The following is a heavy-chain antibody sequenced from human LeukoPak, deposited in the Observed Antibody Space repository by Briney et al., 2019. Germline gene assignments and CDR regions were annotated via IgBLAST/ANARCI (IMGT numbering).Heavy chain of an antibody. V-gene: IGHV3-23*01. CDR3: AKFVNYGSYYYYYYMDV. D-gene: IGHD3-10*01. J-gene: IGHJ6*03. CDR1: GFTFRSYA. CDR2: ISGSGGST. Sequence: GGSLRLSCAASGFTFRSYAMSWVRQAPGEGLEWVSGISGSGGSTYYADSVKGRFTISRDNSNHTLYLQMNSLRAGDTAVYYCAKFVNYGSYYYYYYMDVWGKGTTVTVSS.